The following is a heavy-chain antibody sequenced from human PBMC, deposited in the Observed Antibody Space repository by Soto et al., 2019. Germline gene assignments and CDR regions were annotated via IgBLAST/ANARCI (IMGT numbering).Heavy chain of an antibody. CDR1: GFTFSSYG. CDR3: PKDWFTVTTHSFNWFSH. Sequence: GWSLRLSCAASGFTFSSYGMHWVRQAPGKGLEWVAVISYDGSNKYYADSVKGRFTISRDISKNTLYLQMNSLRAEDTAVYYCPKDWFTVTTHSFNWFSHGGQGTRGTVSS. D-gene: IGHD4-4*01. CDR2: ISYDGSNK. J-gene: IGHJ5*02. V-gene: IGHV3-30*18.